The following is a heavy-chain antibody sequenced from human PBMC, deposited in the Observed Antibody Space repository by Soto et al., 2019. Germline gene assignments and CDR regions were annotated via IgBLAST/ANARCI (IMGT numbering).Heavy chain of an antibody. Sequence: GSLRLSCAASGFTFSTHDMNWVRQAPGKGLEWVSSISGSGGVTYYADSVQGRFTISRDNSNNTLYLQMNSLTAEDAAVYYCAKGRDGSGYYYVYFFEYWGQGALVTVSS. V-gene: IGHV3-23*01. D-gene: IGHD3-22*01. CDR1: GFTFSTHD. J-gene: IGHJ4*02. CDR3: AKGRDGSGYYYVYFFEY. CDR2: ISGSGGVT.